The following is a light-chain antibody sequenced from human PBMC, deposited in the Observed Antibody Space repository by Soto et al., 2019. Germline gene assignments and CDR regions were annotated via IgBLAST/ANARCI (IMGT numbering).Light chain of an antibody. CDR2: GAS. J-gene: IGKJ1*01. V-gene: IGKV3-20*01. CDR3: QQYGSSPQT. CDR1: QSVSSSY. Sequence: EIVLTQSPGTLSLSPGERTTLSCRASQSVSSSYLAWYQQKPGQAPRLLIYGASSRATGIPDRFSGSGSGTDFTLTISRLEPEDCAVYYCQQYGSSPQTFVQGTKVAIK.